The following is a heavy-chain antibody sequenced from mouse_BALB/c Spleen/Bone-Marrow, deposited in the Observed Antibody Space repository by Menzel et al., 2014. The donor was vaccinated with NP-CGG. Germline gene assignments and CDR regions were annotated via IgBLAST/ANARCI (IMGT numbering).Heavy chain of an antibody. CDR1: GFTFTDYY. D-gene: IGHD1-1*01. CDR2: IRNKANGYTT. J-gene: IGHJ2*01. CDR3: ARDMGGLLFDY. V-gene: IGHV7-3*02. Sequence: EVKLQESGGGLVQPGGSLRLSCATSGFTFTDYYMNWVRQPPGKALEWLAFIRNKANGYTTEYSASVKGRFTISRDISQSILYLQMNTLRPEDSATYYCARDMGGLLFDYWGQGTTLIVSS.